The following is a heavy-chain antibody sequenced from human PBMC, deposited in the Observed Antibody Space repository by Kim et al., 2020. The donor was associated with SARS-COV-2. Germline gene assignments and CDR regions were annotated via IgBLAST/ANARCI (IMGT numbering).Heavy chain of an antibody. V-gene: IGHV4-34*01. CDR1: GGSFSGYY. CDR3: ARGLTRGGGDRRGYSYGSYKNWFDP. J-gene: IGHJ5*02. CDR2: INHSGST. Sequence: SETLSLTCAVYGGSFSGYYWSWIRQPPGKGLEWIGEINHSGSTNYNPSLKSRVTISVDTSKNQFSLKLSSVTAADTAVYYCARGLTRGGGDRRGYSYGSYKNWFDPWGQGTLVTVSS. D-gene: IGHD5-18*01.